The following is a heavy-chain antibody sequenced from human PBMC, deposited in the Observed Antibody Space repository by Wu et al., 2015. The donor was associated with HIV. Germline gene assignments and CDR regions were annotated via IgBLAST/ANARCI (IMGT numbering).Heavy chain of an antibody. D-gene: IGHD3-10*02. J-gene: IGHJ4*02. V-gene: IGHV1-18*04. Sequence: VQSGGEVKKPGASVRVSCQASQYRFITYGVTWVRQVPGHGFEWMGWISPYNANTDVAQKFRDRLTMTTDTSTTTAYMELRSLRTDDTAVYFCAREGDVRAQLSQYYLDFWGQGTLVTVSS. CDR1: QYRFITYG. CDR3: AREGDVRAQLSQYYLDF. CDR2: ISPYNANT.